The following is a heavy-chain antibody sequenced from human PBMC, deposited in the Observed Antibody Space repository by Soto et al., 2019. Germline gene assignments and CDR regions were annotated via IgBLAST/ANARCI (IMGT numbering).Heavy chain of an antibody. J-gene: IGHJ6*02. V-gene: IGHV4-39*01. CDR1: GDSIRSSSY. D-gene: IGHD2-15*01. CDR2: IYSTGNT. Sequence: SETLSLTCTVSGDSIRSSSYWGWIRQPPGKGLEWIGSIYSTGNTYYNPSLNSQVTISVDTSKNQFSLKLISVTAADTAVYYCARHLTYCSAGSCYSDFPYYGMDVWGQGTTVTVSS. CDR3: ARHLTYCSAGSCYSDFPYYGMDV.